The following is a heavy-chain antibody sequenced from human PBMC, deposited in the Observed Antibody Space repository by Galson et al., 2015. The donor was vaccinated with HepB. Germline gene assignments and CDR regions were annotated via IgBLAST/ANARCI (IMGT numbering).Heavy chain of an antibody. CDR3: ARVAHSDYGDHAHFDY. CDR2: ISGGATYT. V-gene: IGHV3-11*06. Sequence: SLRLSCAASGFTFSSYTLPWIRQAPGKGLEWLSYISGGATYTNYANSVKGRFTISRDNAKKSLYLHIRGLRDDDTAVYYCARVAHSDYGDHAHFDYWGQGTLVTVSS. D-gene: IGHD4-17*01. J-gene: IGHJ4*02. CDR1: GFTFSSYT.